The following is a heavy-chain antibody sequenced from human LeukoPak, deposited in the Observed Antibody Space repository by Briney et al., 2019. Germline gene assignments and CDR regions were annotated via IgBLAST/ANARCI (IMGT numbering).Heavy chain of an antibody. CDR1: GGSFSGYY. V-gene: IGHV4-34*01. D-gene: IGHD3-10*01. CDR3: GAYYYGWGSSPGKYYFDY. J-gene: IGHJ4*02. Sequence: PSETLSLTCAVYGGSFSGYYWSWIRQPPGKGLEWIGEINHSGSTNYNPSLKSRVTISVDTSKNQFSLKLSSVTAADTAVYYCGAYYYGWGSSPGKYYFDYWGQGTLVTVSS. CDR2: INHSGST.